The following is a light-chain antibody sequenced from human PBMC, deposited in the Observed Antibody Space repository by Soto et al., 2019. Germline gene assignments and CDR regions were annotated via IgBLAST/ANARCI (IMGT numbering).Light chain of an antibody. V-gene: IGKV1-33*01. J-gene: IGKJ5*01. CDR1: QDINIY. CDR3: QQYDILPIT. CDR2: DAS. Sequence: DIHMTQSPSSLFASVGDRFTITCQATQDINIYLNWYQQKPGKAPNLLIYDASNLQIGVPSRFSGSGSGTHFTFTISSLQTEDIGTYYCQQYDILPITFGRGTRLEIK.